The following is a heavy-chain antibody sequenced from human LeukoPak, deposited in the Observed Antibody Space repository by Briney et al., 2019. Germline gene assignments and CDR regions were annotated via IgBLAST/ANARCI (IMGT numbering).Heavy chain of an antibody. D-gene: IGHD1-26*01. CDR1: GFTFDDYA. Sequence: GGSLRLSCAASGFTFDDYAMHWVRHAPGKGLEWVSGISWNSGSIGYADSVKGRFTISRDNAKNSLYLQMNSLRAEDTALYYCAKDISHRPGALSDYWGQGTLVTVSS. V-gene: IGHV3-9*01. CDR3: AKDISHRPGALSDY. J-gene: IGHJ4*02. CDR2: ISWNSGSI.